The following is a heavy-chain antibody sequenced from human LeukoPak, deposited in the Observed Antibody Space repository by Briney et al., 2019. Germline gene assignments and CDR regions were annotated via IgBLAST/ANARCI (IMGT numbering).Heavy chain of an antibody. D-gene: IGHD5-18*01. Sequence: ASVKVSCKASGYTCTSYGISWVRQAPGQGLEWMGWISAYNGNTNYAQKLQGRVTMTTDTSTSTAYMELRSLRSDDTAVYYCARVSADTAMVPFDYWGQGTLVTVSS. CDR1: GYTCTSYG. CDR3: ARVSADTAMVPFDY. J-gene: IGHJ4*02. CDR2: ISAYNGNT. V-gene: IGHV1-18*01.